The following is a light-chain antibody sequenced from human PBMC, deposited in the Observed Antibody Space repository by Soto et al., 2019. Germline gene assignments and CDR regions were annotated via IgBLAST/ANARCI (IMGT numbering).Light chain of an antibody. V-gene: IGLV2-14*01. J-gene: IGLJ2*01. CDR1: SSDVGSNRY. Sequence: QSALTQPASVSGSPGQSITISCTGTSSDVGSNRYVSWYQHHPGKAPKLIMYEVSNRPSGVSNRFSGSKSGNTASLSISGLRTDDEADYYCSSYTSSNTLFGGGTKLAVL. CDR3: SSYTSSNTL. CDR2: EVS.